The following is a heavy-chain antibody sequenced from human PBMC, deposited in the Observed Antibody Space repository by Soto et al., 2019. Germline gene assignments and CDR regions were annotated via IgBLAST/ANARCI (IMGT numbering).Heavy chain of an antibody. D-gene: IGHD3-9*01. CDR2: IYAGGNT. CDR3: ARVTTFYDILTSSYALNYFDY. J-gene: IGHJ4*02. CDR1: GFSVTSNY. V-gene: IGHV3-53*01. Sequence: VQLVESGGTLVQPGGSLRLSCTAYGFSVTSNYMTWVRQAPGKGLECVSVIYAGGNTYYADSVKGRFTISSDNSKNTLFLQMNNLRAEDTAVYYCARVTTFYDILTSSYALNYFDYWGQGTRVTFSS.